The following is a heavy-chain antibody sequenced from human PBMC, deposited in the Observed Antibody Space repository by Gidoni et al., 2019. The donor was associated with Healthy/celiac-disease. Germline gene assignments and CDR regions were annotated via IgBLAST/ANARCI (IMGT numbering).Heavy chain of an antibody. CDR2: IYYSGRT. D-gene: IGHD6-13*01. Sequence: QLQLQESGPGLVKPSETLSLTCTVSGGSISSSSYYWGWIRQPPGKGLEWIGSIYYSGRTYYNPSLKSRVTISVDTSKNQFSLKLSSVTAADTAVYYCARRLSRGQLVRLAAFDIWGQGTMVTVSS. CDR3: ARRLSRGQLVRLAAFDI. V-gene: IGHV4-39*01. CDR1: GGSISSSSYY. J-gene: IGHJ3*02.